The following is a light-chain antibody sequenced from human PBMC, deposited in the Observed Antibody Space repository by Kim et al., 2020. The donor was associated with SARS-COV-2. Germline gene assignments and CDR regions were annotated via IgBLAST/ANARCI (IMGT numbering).Light chain of an antibody. J-gene: IGKJ1*01. Sequence: SPGARATLSCGASQSVSGDYLAWYQQRPGQAPRLLIYGASSRATGIPDRFSGSGSGTDFTLTINRLEPEDFAVYFCQQYGSSLLTFGQGTKVEIK. V-gene: IGKV3-20*01. CDR3: QQYGSSLLT. CDR1: QSVSGDY. CDR2: GAS.